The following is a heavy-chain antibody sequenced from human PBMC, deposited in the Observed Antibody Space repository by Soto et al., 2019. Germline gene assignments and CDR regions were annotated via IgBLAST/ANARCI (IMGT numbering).Heavy chain of an antibody. J-gene: IGHJ5*02. Sequence: QVQLVQSGAEVKKPGASVKVSCKVSGYTLTELSMHWVRQAPGKGLEWMGGFDPEDGETIYAKKFRGRVTMNEDTSTDTAYMELSSLRSEDTAVYYCATGNGGTEYNWFDPWGQGTLVTVSS. CDR1: GYTLTELS. CDR2: FDPEDGET. D-gene: IGHD1-26*01. CDR3: ATGNGGTEYNWFDP. V-gene: IGHV1-24*01.